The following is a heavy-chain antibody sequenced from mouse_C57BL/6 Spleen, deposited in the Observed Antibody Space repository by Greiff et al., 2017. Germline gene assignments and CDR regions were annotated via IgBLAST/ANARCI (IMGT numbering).Heavy chain of an antibody. D-gene: IGHD1-1*01. Sequence: EVKLVESVAELVRPGASVKLSCTASGFNIKNNYMHWVKQRPEQGLEWIGRIDPANGNTKYGQKFQGKATITADTSSNTASMQISSLTSADTAIYFCARGNYGSILAWFAYWGQGTLVTVSA. V-gene: IGHV14-3*01. CDR3: ARGNYGSILAWFAY. J-gene: IGHJ3*01. CDR1: GFNIKNNY. CDR2: IDPANGNT.